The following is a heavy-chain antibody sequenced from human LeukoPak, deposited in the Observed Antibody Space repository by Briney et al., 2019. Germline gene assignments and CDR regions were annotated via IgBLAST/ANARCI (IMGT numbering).Heavy chain of an antibody. Sequence: PSETLSLTCTVSGGSISSYYWSWIRQPAGKGLELIGRIYTSGTTNYNPSLKSRVTMSVDTSKNQFSLRLSSVTAADTAVYYCARAPTGTGGWNWFDPWGQGTLVTVSS. CDR1: GGSISSYY. D-gene: IGHD1-1*01. CDR3: ARAPTGTGGWNWFDP. J-gene: IGHJ5*02. CDR2: IYTSGTT. V-gene: IGHV4-4*07.